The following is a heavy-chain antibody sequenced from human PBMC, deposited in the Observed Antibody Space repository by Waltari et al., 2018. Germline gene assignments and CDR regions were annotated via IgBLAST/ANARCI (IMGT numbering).Heavy chain of an antibody. J-gene: IGHJ4*02. CDR3: ARDRGRGLYLDS. Sequence: QLQESGPGLVKPSGTLSLICGVSGDSVSGPYWWSWVRHSPGKGLEWIGQVHGSGRANYSPSFAGRVAVSLDSAANQLSLRLTSATAADTAMYYWARDRGRGLYLDSWGPGALVTVSP. V-gene: IGHV4-4*02. CDR2: VHGSGRA. CDR1: GDSVSGPYW. D-gene: IGHD5-12*01.